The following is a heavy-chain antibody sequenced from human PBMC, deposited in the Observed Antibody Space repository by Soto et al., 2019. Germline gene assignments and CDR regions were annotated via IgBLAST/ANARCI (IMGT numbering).Heavy chain of an antibody. V-gene: IGHV4-4*02. CDR2: IYHSGST. CDR3: ARDTYYYDSSGSNWFDP. J-gene: IGHJ5*02. Sequence: PSETLSLTCAVSGGSISSSNWWSWVRQPPGKGLEWIGEIYHSGSTNYNPSLKSRVTISVDKSKNQFSLKLSSVTAADTAVYYCARDTYYYDSSGSNWFDPWGQGTLVPVSS. CDR1: GGSISSSNW. D-gene: IGHD3-22*01.